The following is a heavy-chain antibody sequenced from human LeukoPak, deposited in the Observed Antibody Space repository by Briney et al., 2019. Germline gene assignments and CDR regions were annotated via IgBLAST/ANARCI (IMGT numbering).Heavy chain of an antibody. CDR1: GDSFTKYY. V-gene: IGHV1-46*01. D-gene: IGHD2-15*01. CDR2: INPSDGST. CDR3: APSVRSGGSYYFDY. Sequence: ASAKVSCKASGDSFTKYYMHWVRQAPGQGLEWMGIINPSDGSTTYTQKFQGRVTMTTDTSTSTVNMELSSLRSEDTAVYYCAPSVRSGGSYYFDYWGQGTLVTVSS. J-gene: IGHJ4*02.